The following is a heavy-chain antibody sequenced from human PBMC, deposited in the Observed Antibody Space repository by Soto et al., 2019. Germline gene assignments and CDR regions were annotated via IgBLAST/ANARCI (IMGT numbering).Heavy chain of an antibody. CDR1: GFTFDNYA. Sequence: EVQLVESGGGLVQPGRSLRLSCAASGFTFDNYAMHWVRQAPGKGLEWVSGINWNSGRSVYADSVKGRFTISRDNARNSLFLQMDSLRVEDTALYYCAKGGNRYYDFWSDCWGQGTRVTVSS. CDR2: INWNSGRS. J-gene: IGHJ4*02. V-gene: IGHV3-9*01. D-gene: IGHD3-3*01. CDR3: AKGGNRYYDFWSDC.